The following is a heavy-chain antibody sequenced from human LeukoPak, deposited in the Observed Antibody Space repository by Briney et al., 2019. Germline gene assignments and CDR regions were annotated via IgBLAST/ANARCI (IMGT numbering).Heavy chain of an antibody. CDR2: ISGSDGST. CDR3: AKDLSSGWSLDY. CDR1: GFTFSSYA. J-gene: IGHJ4*02. D-gene: IGHD6-19*01. V-gene: IGHV3-23*01. Sequence: PGGSLRLSCAASGFTFSSYAMSWVRQAPGKGLEWVSAISGSDGSTYYAGSVKGRFTISRDNSKNTLYLQMNSLRAEDTAVYYCAKDLSSGWSLDYWGQGTLVTVSS.